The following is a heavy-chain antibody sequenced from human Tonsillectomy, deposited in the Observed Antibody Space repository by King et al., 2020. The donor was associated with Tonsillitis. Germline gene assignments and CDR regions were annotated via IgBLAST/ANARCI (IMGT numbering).Heavy chain of an antibody. CDR3: ARHRSGSSSPLYYYYYGMDV. CDR2: IYYSGST. D-gene: IGHD6-6*01. J-gene: IGHJ6*02. V-gene: IGHV4-39*01. Sequence: QLQESGPGLVKPSETLSLTCTVSGGSISSSSYYWGWIRQPPGKGLEWIGTIYYSGSTYYNPSIKSRVTISVDTSKNQFSLKLSSVTAADTAVYYCARHRSGSSSPLYYYYYGMDVWGQGPTVTVSS. CDR1: GGSISSSSYY.